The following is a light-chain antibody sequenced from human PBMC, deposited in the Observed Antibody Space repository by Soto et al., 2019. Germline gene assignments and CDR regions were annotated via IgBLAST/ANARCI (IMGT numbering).Light chain of an antibody. J-gene: IGKJ5*01. CDR2: DAS. V-gene: IGKV1-33*01. CDR3: QQFGDLTFI. CDR1: QDINNY. Sequence: IKLTQSPSSLSASVGDRVTITCQASQDINNYLNWYQQKPGKAPKLLIYDASDLETGVPSRLSGSGSGTDFTLTISSLQPEDIATYYCQQFGDLTFIFGQGTRLEIK.